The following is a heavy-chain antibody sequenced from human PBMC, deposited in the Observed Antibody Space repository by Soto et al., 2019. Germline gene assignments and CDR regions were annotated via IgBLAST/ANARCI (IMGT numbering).Heavy chain of an antibody. CDR3: ARGGYYGSGSYYNGHYYYMDV. Sequence: SETLSLTCAVYGGSFSGYYWSWIRQPPGKGLEWIGEINHSGSTNYSPSLKSRVTISVDTSKNQFSLKLSSVTAADTAVYYCARGGYYGSGSYYNGHYYYMDVWGKGTTVTVFS. J-gene: IGHJ6*03. CDR2: INHSGST. V-gene: IGHV4-34*01. D-gene: IGHD3-10*01. CDR1: GGSFSGYY.